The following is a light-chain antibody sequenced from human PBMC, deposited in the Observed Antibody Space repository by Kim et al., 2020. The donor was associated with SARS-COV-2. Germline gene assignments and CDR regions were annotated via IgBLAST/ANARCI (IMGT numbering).Light chain of an antibody. CDR2: GSS. V-gene: IGKV3-15*01. J-gene: IGKJ1*01. CDR3: QQYNNWPPWT. Sequence: SPRERVPLSCRASQSVSSNLAWYQQKPGQAPRLLIYGSSTRATGIPARFSGSGSETEFTLIISSLQSEDLAVYYCQQYNNWPPWTFGQGTKVDIK. CDR1: QSVSSN.